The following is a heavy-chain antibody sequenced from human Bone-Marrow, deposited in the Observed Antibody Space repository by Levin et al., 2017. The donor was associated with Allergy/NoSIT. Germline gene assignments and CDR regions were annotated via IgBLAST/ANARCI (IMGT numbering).Heavy chain of an antibody. D-gene: IGHD6-19*01. Sequence: GGSLRLSCEASEFTVINNYMRWVRQAPGKGLEWVSHIYSGGQTDYADSVKGRFTISRDNSKNTLFLQMNSLRTEDTALYYCARDGGVTVPGDYWGQGTLVTVSS. CDR3: ARDGGVTVPGDY. J-gene: IGHJ4*02. CDR2: IYSGGQT. V-gene: IGHV3-66*01. CDR1: EFTVINNY.